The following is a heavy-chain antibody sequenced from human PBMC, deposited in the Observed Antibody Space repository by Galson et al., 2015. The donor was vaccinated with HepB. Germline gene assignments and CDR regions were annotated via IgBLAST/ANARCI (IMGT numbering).Heavy chain of an antibody. D-gene: IGHD3-3*02. CDR1: GFTFSNYG. CDR2: IRYDGSNE. Sequence: SLRLSCAASGFTFSNYGMHWVRQAPGKGLEWVAFIRYDGSNEYYADSVKGRFTISRDNSKNTLYLQMNSLRAEDTAVYYCARDSITHSYYYYYMDVWGKGTTVTVSS. V-gene: IGHV3-30*02. CDR3: ARDSITHSYYYYYMDV. J-gene: IGHJ6*03.